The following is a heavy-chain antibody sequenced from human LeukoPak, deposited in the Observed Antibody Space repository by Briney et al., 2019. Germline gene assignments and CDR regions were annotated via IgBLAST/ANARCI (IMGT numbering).Heavy chain of an antibody. CDR3: ARARWGVTTWYLDY. D-gene: IGHD4-17*01. CDR1: GGSISSSSYY. CDR2: IYYSGTT. Sequence: SETLSLTCTVSGGSISSSSYYWGWIRQPPGKGLEWIGSIYYSGTTNYNPSLKSRVTISVDTSKNQFSLKLSSVTAADTAVYYCARARWGVTTWYLDYWGQGTMVTVSS. V-gene: IGHV4-39*07. J-gene: IGHJ3*01.